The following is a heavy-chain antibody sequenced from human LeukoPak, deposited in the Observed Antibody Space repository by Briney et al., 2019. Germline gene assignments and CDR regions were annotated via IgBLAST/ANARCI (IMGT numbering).Heavy chain of an antibody. D-gene: IGHD1-1*01. CDR3: TTLLRVHPTYNWNSYLELVYFDY. CDR2: IKSKTDGGTT. J-gene: IGHJ4*02. Sequence: PGGSLRLSCAASGFTFSNAWMSWVRQAPGKGLEWVGRIKSKTDGGTTDYAAPVKGRFTISRDDSKNTLYLQMNSLKTEDTAVYYCTTLLRVHPTYNWNSYLELVYFDYWGQGTLVTVSS. CDR1: GFTFSNAW. V-gene: IGHV3-15*01.